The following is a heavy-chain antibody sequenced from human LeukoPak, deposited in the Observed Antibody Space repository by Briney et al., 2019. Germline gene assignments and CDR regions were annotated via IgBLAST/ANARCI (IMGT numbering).Heavy chain of an antibody. V-gene: IGHV3-23*01. CDR3: AKDGRSSAPH. J-gene: IGHJ4*01. D-gene: IGHD6-6*01. Sequence: GGSLRLSCAASGFTFSSYAMSWVRQAPGKGLEWVSAISGSGGGPSSADSVKGRFSISRDNSKDTLYLQMNSLRAEDTAVYYCAKDGRSSAPHWGQGTLVTVSS. CDR1: GFTFSSYA. CDR2: ISGSGGGP.